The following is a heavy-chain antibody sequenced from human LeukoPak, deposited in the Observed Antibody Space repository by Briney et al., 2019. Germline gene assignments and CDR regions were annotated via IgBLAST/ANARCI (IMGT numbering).Heavy chain of an antibody. J-gene: IGHJ3*02. D-gene: IGHD1-1*01. Sequence: GASVKVSCKASGYTFTSYDISWVRQAPGQGLEWMGGIIPIFGTANYAQKFQGRVTITADESTSTAYMELSSLRSEDTAVYYCARGVRYLLNAFDIWGQGTMVTVSS. CDR1: GYTFTSYD. V-gene: IGHV1-69*13. CDR2: IIPIFGTA. CDR3: ARGVRYLLNAFDI.